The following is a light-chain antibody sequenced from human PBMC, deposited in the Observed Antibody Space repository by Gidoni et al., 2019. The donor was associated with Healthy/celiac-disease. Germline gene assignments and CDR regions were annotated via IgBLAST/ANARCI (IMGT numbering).Light chain of an antibody. V-gene: IGKV4-1*01. CDR3: QQYYSNHQWT. CDR2: WAS. CDR1: QSVLYSSNNKNY. J-gene: IGKJ1*01. Sequence: DIVMTQSPDSLAVSLGERATITFKSSQSVLYSSNNKNYLAWYQQKPGQPHKLLIYWASTRESGVHDRCSGSGSGKDFTLTISSLQAEDVAVYYCQQYYSNHQWTFXQXTKVEIK.